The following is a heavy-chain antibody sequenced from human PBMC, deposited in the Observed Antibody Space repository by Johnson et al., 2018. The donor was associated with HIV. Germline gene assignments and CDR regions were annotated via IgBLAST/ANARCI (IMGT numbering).Heavy chain of an antibody. Sequence: QVQLVESGGGVVQPGRSLRLSCAASGFTFSSYGTHWVRQAPGKGLEWVAVISSDGSSKSYVDSVKGRFTISRDNSKNTLYLQMNSLRAEDTALYYCARVGYYGSGSYSDAFDIWGQGTMVTVSS. V-gene: IGHV3-30*03. D-gene: IGHD3-10*01. CDR2: ISSDGSSK. J-gene: IGHJ3*02. CDR3: ARVGYYGSGSYSDAFDI. CDR1: GFTFSSYG.